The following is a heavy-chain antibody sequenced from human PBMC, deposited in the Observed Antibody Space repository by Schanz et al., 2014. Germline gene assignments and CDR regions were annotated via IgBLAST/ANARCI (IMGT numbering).Heavy chain of an antibody. V-gene: IGHV3-33*06. Sequence: LVESGGGVVQPGRSLRLSCAASGFTFSSYGMHWVRQVPGKGLEWVAVVCYDGSKKYYADSVKGRFTTSRDNSKNTMYMQTNTLRAEATTVLYCVKDLQRELLRDDHYYGMDVWGQGTPVTVSS. CDR2: VCYDGSKK. CDR3: VKDLQRELLRDDHYYGMDV. CDR1: GFTFSSYG. J-gene: IGHJ6*02. D-gene: IGHD1-26*01.